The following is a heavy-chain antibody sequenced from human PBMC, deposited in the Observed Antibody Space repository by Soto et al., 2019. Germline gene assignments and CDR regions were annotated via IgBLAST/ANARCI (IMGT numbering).Heavy chain of an antibody. Sequence: VKRSRKGSGYSFTRYGISWLLQTTEQGLEWMGCISSYNGNTNYAQKLQGRVTMTTDASTSTAYMELRSLRSDDTAVYYWARXGCSSTSCYVLGVNWFDPWGHGTLVTVSS. CDR2: ISSYNGNT. CDR3: ARXGCSSTSCYVLGVNWFDP. D-gene: IGHD2-2*01. V-gene: IGHV1-18*01. CDR1: GYSFTRYG. J-gene: IGHJ5*02.